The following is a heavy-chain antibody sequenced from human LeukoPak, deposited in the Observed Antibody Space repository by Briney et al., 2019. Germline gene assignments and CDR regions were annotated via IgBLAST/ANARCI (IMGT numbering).Heavy chain of an antibody. J-gene: IGHJ4*02. Sequence: SETLSLTCTVSGYSISSGYYWSWIRQPPGKGLEWIGEINHSGSTNYNPSLKSRVTISVDTSKNQFSLKLSSVTAADTAVYYCARGGDTTPHYFDYWGQGTLVTVSS. CDR1: GYSISSGYY. V-gene: IGHV4-38-2*02. D-gene: IGHD3-10*01. CDR3: ARGGDTTPHYFDY. CDR2: INHSGST.